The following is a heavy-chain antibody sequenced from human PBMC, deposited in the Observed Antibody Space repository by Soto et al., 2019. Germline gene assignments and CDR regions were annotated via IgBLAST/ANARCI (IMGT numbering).Heavy chain of an antibody. D-gene: IGHD1-1*01. CDR1: GGTFGPNA. CDR2: IIPLFVVT. CDR3: ARETGTTALDS. V-gene: IGHV1-69*09. J-gene: IGHJ4*02. Sequence: QGQLLQSGAEVKKPGPSVKVSCTASGGTFGPNAISWVRQAPGQGLEWMGNIIPLFVVTTYAQKFQGRVTITADTATSTAYMEVRSLRSEDTAFYFCARETGTTALDSWGQGTLVSFSS.